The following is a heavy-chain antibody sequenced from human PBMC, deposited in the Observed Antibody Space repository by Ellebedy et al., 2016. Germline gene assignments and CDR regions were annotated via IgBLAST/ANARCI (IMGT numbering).Heavy chain of an antibody. CDR1: GGSISSYY. CDR2: IYYSGST. D-gene: IGHD2-2*01. V-gene: IGHV4-59*01. J-gene: IGHJ4*02. CDR3: ARHPAAIDY. Sequence: SETLSLTXTVSGGSISSYYWSWIRQPPGKGLEWIGYIYYSGSTNYNPSLKSRVTISVDTSKNQFSLKLSSVTAADTAVYYCARHPAAIDYWGQGTLVTVSS.